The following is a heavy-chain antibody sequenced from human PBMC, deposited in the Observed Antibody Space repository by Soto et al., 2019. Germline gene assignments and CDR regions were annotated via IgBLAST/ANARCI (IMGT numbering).Heavy chain of an antibody. Sequence: QLHLVQSGAVVKKPGASVTVSCSASGYPVTAYYMHWVRQAPGRGLEWMGGINPATGAAKYTQTFQGRVTMTRGTSTSTVFMGLSGLTSEDTAVFYWARGGGVGVAGSAAFDMWGQGTLVTVSS. V-gene: IGHV1-2*02. D-gene: IGHD3-3*01. CDR1: GYPVTAYY. CDR3: ARGGGVGVAGSAAFDM. CDR2: INPATGAA. J-gene: IGHJ3*02.